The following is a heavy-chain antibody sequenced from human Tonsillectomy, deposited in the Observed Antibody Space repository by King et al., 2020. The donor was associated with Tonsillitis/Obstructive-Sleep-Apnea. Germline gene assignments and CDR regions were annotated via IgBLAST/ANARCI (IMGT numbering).Heavy chain of an antibody. CDR2: ISAYNGDT. Sequence: QLVQSGAEVKKPGASVKVSCKPSGYPFTSYGISWVRQAPGQGLEWMGWISAYNGDTNYAQNLQGRVTMTTDTSTSTAYMYLGSLRSDDTALYYCARVNYDSSGYYEGFDYWGQGTLVTVSS. CDR1: GYPFTSYG. J-gene: IGHJ4*02. D-gene: IGHD3-22*01. CDR3: ARVNYDSSGYYEGFDY. V-gene: IGHV1-18*01.